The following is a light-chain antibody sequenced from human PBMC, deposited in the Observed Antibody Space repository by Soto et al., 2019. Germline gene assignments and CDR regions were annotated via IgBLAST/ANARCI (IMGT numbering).Light chain of an antibody. Sequence: QSALTQPRSVSGSPGQSVTISCTGTSSDVGGYNYVSWYQQHPGKAPKLMIYDVSKRPSGVPDRFSGSKSGNTASLTISGLQAEDEADYYCCSYAGSYTFWRGVFGTGTEVTVL. CDR1: SSDVGGYNY. CDR3: CSYAGSYTFWRGV. V-gene: IGLV2-11*01. J-gene: IGLJ1*01. CDR2: DVS.